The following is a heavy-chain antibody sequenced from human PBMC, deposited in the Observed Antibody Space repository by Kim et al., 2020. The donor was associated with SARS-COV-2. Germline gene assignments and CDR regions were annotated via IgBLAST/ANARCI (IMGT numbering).Heavy chain of an antibody. D-gene: IGHD3-3*01. CDR1: GGSISSSSYY. V-gene: IGHV4-39*01. Sequence: SETLSLTCTVSGGSISSSSYYWGWIRQPPGKGLEWIGSIYYSGSTYYNPSLKSRVTISVDTSKNQFSLKLSSVTAADTAVYYCARHEVSAELRVLEWLYPHSNFFDPWGPGTLVTVSS. CDR2: IYYSGST. J-gene: IGHJ5*02. CDR3: ARHEVSAELRVLEWLYPHSNFFDP.